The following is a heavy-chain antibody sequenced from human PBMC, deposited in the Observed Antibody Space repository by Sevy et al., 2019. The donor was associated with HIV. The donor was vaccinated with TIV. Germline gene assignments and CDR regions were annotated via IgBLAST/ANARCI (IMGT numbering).Heavy chain of an antibody. CDR3: ATDIVVGRDY. Sequence: ASVKVSCKVSGYTLSALSMHWVRQAPGKGLEWMGGFEEDGEIVYAQKFQGRVTMTEDTATDTAYMELSSLRSEDTAVYYCATDIVVGRDYWCQGTLVTVSS. CDR1: GYTLSALS. CDR2: FEEDGEI. J-gene: IGHJ4*02. D-gene: IGHD2-2*01. V-gene: IGHV1-24*01.